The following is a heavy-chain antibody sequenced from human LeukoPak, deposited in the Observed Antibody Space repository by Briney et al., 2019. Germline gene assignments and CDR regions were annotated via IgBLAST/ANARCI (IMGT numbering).Heavy chain of an antibody. D-gene: IGHD1-14*01. CDR1: GDSVSNHAYY. Sequence: SETLSLTCSVFGDSVSNHAYYWAWIRQAPGKRLEWMGSGHYRETTYSSPSLKSRVTISVDTSKNQFSLKLSSVTAADTAVYYCTKDVGNHVTDCWGQGTLVTVSS. CDR2: GHYRETT. V-gene: IGHV4-39*07. CDR3: TKDVGNHVTDC. J-gene: IGHJ4*02.